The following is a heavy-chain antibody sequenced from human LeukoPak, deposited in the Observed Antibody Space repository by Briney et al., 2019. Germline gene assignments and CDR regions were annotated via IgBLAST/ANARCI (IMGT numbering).Heavy chain of an antibody. CDR3: TRARRVGPTEMI. D-gene: IGHD1-26*01. J-gene: IGHJ4*02. CDR2: IYTSGST. V-gene: IGHV4-4*07. CDR1: GGSLSSYY. Sequence: SETLSLTCTVSGGSLSSYYWRWIRQPAGKGLEWIGRIYTSGSTNYNPSLKSRVTISVDMSKNQFSLKLSSVTAADTAVYYCTRARRVGPTEMIWGQGTLLTVSS.